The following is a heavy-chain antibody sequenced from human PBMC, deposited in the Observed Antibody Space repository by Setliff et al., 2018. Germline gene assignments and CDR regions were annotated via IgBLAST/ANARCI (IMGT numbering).Heavy chain of an antibody. J-gene: IGHJ4*02. Sequence: PSETLSLTCTVSGASVSGNSYYWGWIRQPPGKGLEWIASTYYSGNTYYNPSLKSRVTISVDTSKNQFSLKLTSVTAADTAIYYCARGGTYRYFDYWGQGTLVTVSS. CDR1: GASVSGNSYY. V-gene: IGHV4-39*07. CDR3: ARGGTYRYFDY. CDR2: TYYSGNT.